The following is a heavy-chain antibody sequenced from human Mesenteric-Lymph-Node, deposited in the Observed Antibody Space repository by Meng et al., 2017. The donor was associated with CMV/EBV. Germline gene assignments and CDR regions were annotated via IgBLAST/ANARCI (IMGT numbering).Heavy chain of an antibody. J-gene: IGHJ6*02. CDR2: ISAYNGNT. D-gene: IGHD1-26*01. Sequence: ASVKVSCKASGYTFTSYGISWVRQAPGQGLEWMGWISAYNGNTNYAQKLQGRVTMTTDTSTSTAYMELRSLRSDDTAVYYCARDRVGRGAANAYLYGMDVWGQGTTVTVSS. CDR3: ARDRVGRGAANAYLYGMDV. CDR1: GYTFTSYG. V-gene: IGHV1-18*01.